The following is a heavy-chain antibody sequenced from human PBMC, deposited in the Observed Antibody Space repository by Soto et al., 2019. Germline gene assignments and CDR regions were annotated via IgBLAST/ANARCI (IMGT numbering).Heavy chain of an antibody. V-gene: IGHV1-58*01. CDR2: IVVGNGNT. D-gene: IGHD3-3*01. CDR3: AATTHYDFWSGYFTGVAFDI. CDR1: GVTFSDSA. Sequence: SVKVSCKASGVTFSDSAVQWVRQARGQPLEWIGYIVVGNGNTNFAQRFQERVTLTSDKSRGTAYMELRSLRSEDTAVYYCAATTHYDFWSGYFTGVAFDIWGQGTKVTVSS. J-gene: IGHJ3*02.